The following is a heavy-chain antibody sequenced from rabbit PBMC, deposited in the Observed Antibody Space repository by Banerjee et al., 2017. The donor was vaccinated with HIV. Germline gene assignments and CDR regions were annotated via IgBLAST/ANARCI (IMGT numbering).Heavy chain of an antibody. J-gene: IGHJ4*01. CDR3: ARGVSAGYDDYGYVPFYFTL. CDR2: ISSGDGST. D-gene: IGHD2-1*01. Sequence: QEQLVESGGGLVQPGGSLKLSCKASGFDFSSYGVSWVRQAPGKGLEWIGTISSGDGSTYYANSVKGRFTISSDNAQNTLYLQLNSLTAADTATYFCARGVSAGYDDYGYVPFYFTLWGPGTLVTVS. V-gene: IGHV1S47*01. CDR1: GFDFSSYG.